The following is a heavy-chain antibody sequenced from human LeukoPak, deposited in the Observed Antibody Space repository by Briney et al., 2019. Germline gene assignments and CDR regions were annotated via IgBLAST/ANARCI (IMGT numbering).Heavy chain of an antibody. CDR2: ITSRGEST. CDR3: ARDRPNYYGSDGHYYRRDGDH. D-gene: IGHD3-22*01. J-gene: IGHJ4*02. V-gene: IGHV3-23*01. Sequence: GGSLRLSCAASGFTFSIYSMSWVRQAPGKGLQWVSSITSRGESTWYVDSVKGRFTITRDNSENTLYLQMHSLRAEDTAVYYCARDRPNYYGSDGHYYRRDGDHWGRGTLVSVSS. CDR1: GFTFSIYS.